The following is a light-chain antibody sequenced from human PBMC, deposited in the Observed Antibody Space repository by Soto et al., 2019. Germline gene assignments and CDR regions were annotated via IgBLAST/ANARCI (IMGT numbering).Light chain of an antibody. V-gene: IGKV3-15*01. J-gene: IGKJ1*01. CDR2: RAS. CDR1: QNIYSN. Sequence: IVMTQSPATLSVSPGERATLSCRASQNIYSNIAWYQQRPGQAPRLLIYRASTRATGVPARFSGSGSGTEFTLTLSSLQSEDFTVYSCLQHHNLCAFGQGTKVDIK. CDR3: LQHHNLCA.